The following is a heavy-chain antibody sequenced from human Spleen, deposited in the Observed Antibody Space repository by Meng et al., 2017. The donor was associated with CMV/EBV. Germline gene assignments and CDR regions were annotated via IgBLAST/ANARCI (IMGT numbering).Heavy chain of an antibody. D-gene: IGHD3-3*01. V-gene: IGHV3-30*02. CDR3: AKNYYDFWTGLYYYYYGMDV. CDR2: IWYDGSNK. J-gene: IGHJ6*02. CDR1: GFTFSSYG. Sequence: GGSLRLSCAASGFTFSSYGMHWVRQAPGKGLEWVAVIWYDGSNKYYADSVKGRFTISRDNSKNTLYLQMNSLRAEDTAVYYCAKNYYDFWTGLYYYYYGMDVWGQGTTVTVSS.